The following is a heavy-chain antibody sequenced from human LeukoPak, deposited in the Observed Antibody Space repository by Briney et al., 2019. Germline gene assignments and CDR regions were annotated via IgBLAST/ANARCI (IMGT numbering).Heavy chain of an antibody. CDR1: GFTFSSYW. Sequence: GGSLRLSCAASGFTFSSYWMSWVRQAPGKGLEWVASIKQDGSEKYYVDSVKGRFTVSRDNAKNSVYVQMNRLRVEDTAIYYCARDADLGATISGAFDIWGQGRKVTVSS. CDR2: IKQDGSEK. V-gene: IGHV3-7*01. J-gene: IGHJ3*02. D-gene: IGHD5-24*01. CDR3: ARDADLGATISGAFDI.